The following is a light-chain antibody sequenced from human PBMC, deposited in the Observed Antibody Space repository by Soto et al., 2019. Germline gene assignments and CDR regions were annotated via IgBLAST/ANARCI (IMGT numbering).Light chain of an antibody. V-gene: IGLV2-23*02. J-gene: IGLJ2*01. CDR1: SSDIGTYNL. CDR2: EVS. Sequence: QSALTQPASVSGSPGQSITISCTGTSSDIGTYNLVAWYQQHPDKAPKLMIYEVSKRPSGVSSRFSGSKSGNPASLTISGLQAEDEADYYCCSYAGSGTFVFGGGTKVTVL. CDR3: CSYAGSGTFV.